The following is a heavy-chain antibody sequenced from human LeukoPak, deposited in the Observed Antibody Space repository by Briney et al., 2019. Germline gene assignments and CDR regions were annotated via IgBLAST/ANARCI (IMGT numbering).Heavy chain of an antibody. CDR1: GYTFTGYY. Sequence: GASVKVSCKASGYTFTGYYMHWVRQAPGQGLEWMGWINPNSGGTNYAQKFQGRVTMTRDTSISTAYMELSRLRSDDTAVYYCARDPEKTGKNCFDPWGREPLVTVSS. V-gene: IGHV1-2*02. CDR2: INPNSGGT. J-gene: IGHJ5*02. CDR3: ARDPEKTGKNCFDP. D-gene: IGHD1-14*01.